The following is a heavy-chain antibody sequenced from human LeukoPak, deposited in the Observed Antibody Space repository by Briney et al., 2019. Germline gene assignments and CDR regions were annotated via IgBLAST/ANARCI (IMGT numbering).Heavy chain of an antibody. Sequence: PSETLSLTWTVSGGSISSYYWSWIRQPPGKGLEWIGYIYYSGSTNYNPSLKSRVTISVDTSKNQFSLKLSSVTAADTAVYYCARHLPITGTRLYYFDYWGQGTLVTVSS. D-gene: IGHD1-20*01. CDR1: GGSISSYY. J-gene: IGHJ4*02. CDR3: ARHLPITGTRLYYFDY. V-gene: IGHV4-59*01. CDR2: IYYSGST.